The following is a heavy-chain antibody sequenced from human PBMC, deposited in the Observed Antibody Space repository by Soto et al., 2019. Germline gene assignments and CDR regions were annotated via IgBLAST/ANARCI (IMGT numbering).Heavy chain of an antibody. V-gene: IGHV4-34*01. CDR2: INPSGST. CDR1: GGSFGGYY. J-gene: IGHJ3*02. D-gene: IGHD6-13*01. Sequence: SETLSLTCAVYGGSFGGYYWRWIRQPPGKGLEWIGEINPSGSTNYNPSLKSRVTISVDTSKNQFSLKLSSVTAADTAVYYCARYTSSWYPDAFDIWGQGTMVT. CDR3: ARYTSSWYPDAFDI.